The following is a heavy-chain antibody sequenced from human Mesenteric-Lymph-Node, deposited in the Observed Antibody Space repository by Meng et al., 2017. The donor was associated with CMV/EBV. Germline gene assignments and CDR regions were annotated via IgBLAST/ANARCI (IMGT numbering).Heavy chain of an antibody. J-gene: IGHJ3*02. D-gene: IGHD1-1*01. Sequence: LRLSCTVSGGSISSGDYYWSWIRQPPGKGLEWIGYIYYSGSTNYNPSLKSRVTISVDTSKNQFSLKLSSVTAADTAVYYCARDLGNPDLDDAFDIWGQGTMVTVSS. V-gene: IGHV4-61*08. CDR1: GGSISSGDYY. CDR2: IYYSGST. CDR3: ARDLGNPDLDDAFDI.